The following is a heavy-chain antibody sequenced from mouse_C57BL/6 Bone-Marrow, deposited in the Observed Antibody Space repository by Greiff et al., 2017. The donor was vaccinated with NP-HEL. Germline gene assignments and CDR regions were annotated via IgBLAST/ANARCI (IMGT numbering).Heavy chain of an antibody. CDR1: EYEFPSHD. CDR2: INSDGGSP. Sequence: EVKLMESGGGLVQPGESLKLSCESNEYEFPSHDMSWVRKTPEKRLELVAAINSDGGSPYYPDTMERRFIISSDNTKKTLYLQMSSLRSEDTALYYGARPCYDGYDAGAWFAYWGQGTLVTVSA. J-gene: IGHJ3*01. V-gene: IGHV5-2*01. D-gene: IGHD2-2*01. CDR3: ARPCYDGYDAGAWFAY.